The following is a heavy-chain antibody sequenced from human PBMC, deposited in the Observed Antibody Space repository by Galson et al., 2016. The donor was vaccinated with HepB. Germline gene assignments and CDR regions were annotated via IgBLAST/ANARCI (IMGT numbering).Heavy chain of an antibody. D-gene: IGHD5-18*01. CDR3: AREMDIQPANDASDV. CDR1: GGSIRGDNYY. J-gene: IGHJ3*01. CDR2: VYTGGGT. Sequence: TLSLTCTVSGGSIRGDNYYWGWIRQSDGKGLEWIGRVYTGGGTTYNPYFRSRVIMSLDTSKNQFSLDLTSVTAADTALYFCAREMDIQPANDASDVWGQGTMVVVSS. V-gene: IGHV4-61*02.